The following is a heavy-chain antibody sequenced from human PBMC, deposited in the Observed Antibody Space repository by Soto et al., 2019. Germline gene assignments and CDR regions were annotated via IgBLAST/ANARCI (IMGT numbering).Heavy chain of an antibody. D-gene: IGHD3-3*01. CDR3: ARDPTYYDFWSGYYNWFDP. Sequence: GASVQVSCKASGYTFTSYYMHWVRQAPGQGLEWMGKVNPSGGSTSYAQKFQGRVTMTRDTSTSTVYMELSSLRSEDTAVYYCARDPTYYDFWSGYYNWFDPWGQGTLVTVSS. J-gene: IGHJ5*02. CDR1: GYTFTSYY. V-gene: IGHV1-46*03. CDR2: VNPSGGST.